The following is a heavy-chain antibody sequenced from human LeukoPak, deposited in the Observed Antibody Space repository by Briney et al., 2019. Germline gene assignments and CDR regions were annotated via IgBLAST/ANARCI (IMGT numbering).Heavy chain of an antibody. CDR2: IKQDGSER. V-gene: IGHV3-7*01. CDR1: GFAFSTYW. Sequence: GGSLRLSCAASGFAFSTYWMNWVRQAPGQGLEWVANIKQDGSERYYVDSVKGRFTISRDNAKNSLYMQMNRLRVEDTAVYYCAKPITISGATDAFDIWGQGTKVTVSS. CDR3: AKPITISGATDAFDI. D-gene: IGHD3-3*01. J-gene: IGHJ3*02.